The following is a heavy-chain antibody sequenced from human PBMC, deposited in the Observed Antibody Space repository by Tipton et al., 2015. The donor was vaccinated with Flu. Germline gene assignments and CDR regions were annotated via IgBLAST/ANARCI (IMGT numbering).Heavy chain of an antibody. V-gene: IGHV4-59*01. CDR1: GGSISSYY. CDR2: VFYTGST. Sequence: TLSLTCSVSGGSISSYYWSWIWQPPGKGLEWIGYVFYTGSTDYNPSLKSRVTISVDTSKNQFSLELISVTAADTAVYYCARIQGGYYGSESYDTWGQGMLVTVSS. D-gene: IGHD3-10*01. J-gene: IGHJ5*02. CDR3: ARIQGGYYGSESYDT.